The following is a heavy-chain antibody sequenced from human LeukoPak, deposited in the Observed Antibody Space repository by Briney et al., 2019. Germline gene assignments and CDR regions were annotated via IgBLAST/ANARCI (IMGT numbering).Heavy chain of an antibody. Sequence: SETLSLTCTVSGNSTSSYYWSWIRQPAGKGLEWIGRIYTSGSTNYNPSLKSRVTMSVDTSKNQFSLNLSSVTAADTAFYYCARETTGLARYFDYWGQGTLVTVSS. J-gene: IGHJ4*02. V-gene: IGHV4-4*07. CDR1: GNSTSSYY. D-gene: IGHD4-11*01. CDR2: IYTSGST. CDR3: ARETTGLARYFDY.